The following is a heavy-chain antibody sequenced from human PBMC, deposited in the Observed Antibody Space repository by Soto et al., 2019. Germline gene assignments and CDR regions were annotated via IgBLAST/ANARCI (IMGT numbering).Heavy chain of an antibody. CDR3: ARDLSSSSYYYYYGMDV. V-gene: IGHV6-1*01. J-gene: IGHJ6*02. CDR2: TYYRSKWYN. CDR1: GDSVSSNSAA. D-gene: IGHD6-6*01. Sequence: SQTLSLTCAISGDSVSSNSAAWNWIRQSPSRGLEWLGRTYYRSKWYNDHAVSVKSRITINPDTSKNQFSLQLNSVTPEDTAVYYCARDLSSSSYYYYYGMDVWGQGTTVTVSS.